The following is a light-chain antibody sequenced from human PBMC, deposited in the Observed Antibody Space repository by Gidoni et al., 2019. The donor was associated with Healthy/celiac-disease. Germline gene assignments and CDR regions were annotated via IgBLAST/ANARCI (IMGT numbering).Light chain of an antibody. Sequence: QSALTQPASVSGSPGPSITIACTGISSDVGSYNYVSWYQQHPGKAPKLMIYEVNNRPSGVSNRFSGSKSGNTASLTISGLQAEDEADYYCSSYTSSSTLVFGTGTKVTVL. CDR1: SSDVGSYNY. J-gene: IGLJ1*01. CDR2: EVN. CDR3: SSYTSSSTLV. V-gene: IGLV2-14*01.